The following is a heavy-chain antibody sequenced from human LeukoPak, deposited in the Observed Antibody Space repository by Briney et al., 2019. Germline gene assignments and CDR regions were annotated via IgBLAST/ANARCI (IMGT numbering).Heavy chain of an antibody. Sequence: ASVKVSCKASGYTCTSYYMHWVRQAPGQGLEWMGIINPSGGSTSYAQKFQGRVTMTRDMSTSTVYMELSSLRSEDTAVYYCARAAHLYDYVWGSYRPFDYWGQGTLVTVSS. V-gene: IGHV1-46*01. CDR2: INPSGGST. CDR1: GYTCTSYY. D-gene: IGHD3-16*02. CDR3: ARAAHLYDYVWGSYRPFDY. J-gene: IGHJ4*02.